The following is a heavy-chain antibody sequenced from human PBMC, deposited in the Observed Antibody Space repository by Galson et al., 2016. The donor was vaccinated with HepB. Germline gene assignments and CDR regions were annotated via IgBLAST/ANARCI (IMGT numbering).Heavy chain of an antibody. V-gene: IGHV3-33*01. Sequence: SLRLSCAASGFTFKDYGMHWVRQGPGGGLEWVAVIWYDGSNKYYGDSVKGRFTISRDDSKNMVYLQMNNLRDEDTAVYYCARSVVTTTSNWIDPWGQGTLVTVSS. CDR1: GFTFKDYG. D-gene: IGHD1-14*01. J-gene: IGHJ5*02. CDR3: ARSVVTTTSNWIDP. CDR2: IWYDGSNK.